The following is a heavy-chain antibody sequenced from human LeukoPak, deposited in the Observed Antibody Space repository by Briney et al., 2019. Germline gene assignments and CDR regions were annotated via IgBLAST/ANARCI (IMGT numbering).Heavy chain of an antibody. D-gene: IGHD3-22*01. CDR2: IYTSGST. Sequence: SETLSLTCTVSGDSISSFHWSWIRQPAGKGLEWIGRIYTSGSTNYNPSLKSRVTMSVDTSKNQFSLKLSSVTAADMAVYYCASEAYYYDSSGYYKYWGQGTLVTVSS. J-gene: IGHJ4*02. CDR3: ASEAYYYDSSGYYKY. CDR1: GDSISSFH. V-gene: IGHV4-4*07.